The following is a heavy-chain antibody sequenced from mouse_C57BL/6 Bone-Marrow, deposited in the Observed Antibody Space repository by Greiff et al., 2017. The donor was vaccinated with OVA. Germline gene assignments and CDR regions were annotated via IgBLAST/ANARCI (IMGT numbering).Heavy chain of an antibody. CDR3: ARPFYGYDPSDY. J-gene: IGHJ2*01. CDR1: GYTFTSYG. V-gene: IGHV1-81*01. D-gene: IGHD2-9*01. CDR2: IYPRSGNT. Sequence: QVHVKQSGAELARPGASVKLSCKASGYTFTSYGISWVKQRTGQGLEWIGEIYPRSGNTYYNEKFKGKATLTADKSSSTAYMELRSLTSEDSAVYFCARPFYGYDPSDYWGQGTTLTVSS.